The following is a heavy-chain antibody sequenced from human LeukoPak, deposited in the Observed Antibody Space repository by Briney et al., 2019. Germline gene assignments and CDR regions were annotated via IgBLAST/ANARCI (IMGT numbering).Heavy chain of an antibody. CDR2: ISGSGGST. Sequence: GGFLRLSCAASGFTFSTYAMSWVRQAPGKGREWVSAISGSGGSTYYADSVKGRFTISRDNSKNTLYLQMNSLRAEDTAVYYCAKDHCSSTSCYPIPYYMDVWGKGTTVTVSS. CDR1: GFTFSTYA. V-gene: IGHV3-23*01. D-gene: IGHD2-2*01. CDR3: AKDHCSSTSCYPIPYYMDV. J-gene: IGHJ6*03.